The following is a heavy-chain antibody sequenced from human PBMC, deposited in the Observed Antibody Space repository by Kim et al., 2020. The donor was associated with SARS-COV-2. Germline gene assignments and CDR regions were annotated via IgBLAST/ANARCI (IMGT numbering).Heavy chain of an antibody. CDR1: GGSISSGDYY. D-gene: IGHD3-10*01. Sequence: SETLSLTCTVSGGSISSGDYYWSWIRQPQGKGLEWIGYIYYSGSTKYNPSLKSRVTITVDTSKNQFSLMLSSGTAADTAVYYCARALNDYGSGSYYDFWGQGTLVTVSS. V-gene: IGHV4-30-4*01. CDR3: ARALNDYGSGSYYDF. CDR2: IYYSGST. J-gene: IGHJ4*02.